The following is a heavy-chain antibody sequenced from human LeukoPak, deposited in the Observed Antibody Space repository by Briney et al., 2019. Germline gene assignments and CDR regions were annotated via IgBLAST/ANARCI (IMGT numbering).Heavy chain of an antibody. CDR3: TRVPTYYYDSSGLYFDY. D-gene: IGHD3-22*01. Sequence: GGSLRLSCTTSGFTFGDYAMSWVRQAPGTGLEWVGFIKSKDYGGTTECAASVKGRFTISRDDSKSIAYLQMNSLKTEDTAVYYCTRVPTYYYDSSGLYFDYWGQGTLVTVSS. CDR2: IKSKDYGGTT. V-gene: IGHV3-49*04. CDR1: GFTFGDYA. J-gene: IGHJ4*02.